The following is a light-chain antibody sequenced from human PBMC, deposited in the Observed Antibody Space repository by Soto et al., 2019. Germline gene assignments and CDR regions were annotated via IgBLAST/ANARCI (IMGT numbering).Light chain of an antibody. V-gene: IGKV3-20*01. CDR1: ESVGSRY. CDR3: HQYAITPPYT. J-gene: IGKJ2*01. Sequence: DIELTQSPCTLSLSPGERAIISCRASESVGSRYLAWYQQKPGQAPRLLFYGTSSRATGLPDRFSASGSSTDFTPTISRLEPQDFAVYFCHQYAITPPYTFGQGTKLENK. CDR2: GTS.